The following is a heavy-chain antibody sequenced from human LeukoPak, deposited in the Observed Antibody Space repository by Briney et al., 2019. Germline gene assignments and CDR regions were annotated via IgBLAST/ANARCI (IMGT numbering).Heavy chain of an antibody. D-gene: IGHD2-15*01. CDR3: AKEGYSHTSNYFDN. CDR2: ISGDGVST. V-gene: IGHV3-43*02. Sequence: GGSLRLSCAASGFMFDDSAMHWVRQAPGKGLEWVSLISGDGVSTFYADSVKGRFTISRDNSKNSLSLQMDSLTTEDTALYYCAKEGYSHTSNYFDNWGQGILGTVSS. J-gene: IGHJ4*02. CDR1: GFMFDDSA.